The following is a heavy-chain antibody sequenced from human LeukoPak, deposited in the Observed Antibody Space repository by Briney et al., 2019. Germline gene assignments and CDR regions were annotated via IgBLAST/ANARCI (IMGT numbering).Heavy chain of an antibody. J-gene: IGHJ4*02. CDR1: GGSITTSDFD. CDR2: IFSSGKA. D-gene: IGHD1-26*01. Sequence: PSETLSLTCTVSGGSITTSDFDWAWIRQPPGQGFEWVATIFSSGKAYYYPSLMSRVTIYAATSKNQLSLDVTSATAPDTGLFYCARFKGGTGFDYWGRGILVIVS. V-gene: IGHV4-39*01. CDR3: ARFKGGTGFDY.